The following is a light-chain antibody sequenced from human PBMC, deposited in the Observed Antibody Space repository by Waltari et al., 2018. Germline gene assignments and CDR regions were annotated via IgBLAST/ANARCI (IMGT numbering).Light chain of an antibody. Sequence: EIVMTQPPATLSLSPGESATLSCRASQSVRSTFAWFQQKPGQPPRLLIYGTSTRATGIPARFSGSGSGTEFSLTISSLQPEDFATYYCQQYDYWPWTFGQGTRVEAK. J-gene: IGKJ1*01. CDR2: GTS. CDR1: QSVRST. V-gene: IGKV3D-15*01. CDR3: QQYDYWPWT.